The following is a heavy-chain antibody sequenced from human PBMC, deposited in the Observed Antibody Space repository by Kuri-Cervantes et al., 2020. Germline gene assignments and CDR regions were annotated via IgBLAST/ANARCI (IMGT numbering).Heavy chain of an antibody. CDR2: INHSGST. CDR3: ARNSWGRDSFDI. J-gene: IGHJ3*02. Sequence: SETLSLTCTVSGGSISSYYRSWIRQPPGKGLEWIGEINHSGSTNYNPSLKSRVTISVDTSKNQFSLKLSSVTAADTALYYCARNSWGRDSFDIWGQGTMVTVSS. V-gene: IGHV4-34*01. D-gene: IGHD1-26*01. CDR1: GGSISSYY.